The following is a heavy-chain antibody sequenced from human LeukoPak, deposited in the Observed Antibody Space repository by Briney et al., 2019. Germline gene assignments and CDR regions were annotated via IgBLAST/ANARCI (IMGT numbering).Heavy chain of an antibody. Sequence: SETLSLTCTVSGGSISSYYWSWIRQPPGGGLEWIGYIYYSGTTNYNPSLNSRVTISVDTSKNQFSLKLSSVTAADTAVYYCATTRREDGSGFFDYWGQGTLVTVSS. CDR1: GGSISSYY. CDR2: IYYSGTT. V-gene: IGHV4-59*08. D-gene: IGHD3-10*01. CDR3: ATTRREDGSGFFDY. J-gene: IGHJ4*02.